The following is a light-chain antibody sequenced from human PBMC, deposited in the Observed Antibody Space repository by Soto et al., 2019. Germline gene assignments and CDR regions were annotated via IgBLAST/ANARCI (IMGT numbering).Light chain of an antibody. CDR1: QSVSRNY. Sequence: ESVLTQSPGTLSLSPGERATLSCRASQSVSRNYLAWYQQKPGQAPRLLIYGASSRATGIPDRFSGSGSGTEFTLTISSLQPDDFATYYCQQYNSYSTFGQGTKVDIK. CDR3: QQYNSYST. V-gene: IGKV3-20*01. CDR2: GAS. J-gene: IGKJ1*01.